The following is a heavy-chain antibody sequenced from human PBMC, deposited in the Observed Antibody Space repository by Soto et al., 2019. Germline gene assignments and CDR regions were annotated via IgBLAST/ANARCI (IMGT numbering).Heavy chain of an antibody. CDR3: ARDEAVTGTGFDT. D-gene: IGHD6-13*01. Sequence: GASVKVSCKASGYMFTGYFIHWLRQAPGQGLEWMGWIIPNSGDTNLAQRFQGRVTMTRDTSINTAYMELNSLTSDDTAVYYCARDEAVTGTGFDTWGQGSLVTVSS. J-gene: IGHJ5*01. CDR1: GYMFTGYF. V-gene: IGHV1-2*02. CDR2: IIPNSGDT.